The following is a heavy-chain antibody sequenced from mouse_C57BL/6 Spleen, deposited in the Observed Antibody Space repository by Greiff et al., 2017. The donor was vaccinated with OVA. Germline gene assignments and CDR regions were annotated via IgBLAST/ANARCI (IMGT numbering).Heavy chain of an antibody. CDR1: GFSLSTSNMG. CDR2: IWWNDDK. D-gene: IGHD2-3*01. V-gene: IGHV8-5*01. CDR3: ALIYDGYYPFAY. Sequence: QVTLKVSGPGILQPSQTLSLTCSFSGFSLSTSNMGIGWIRQPSGKGLEWLAHIWWNDDKYSNPSLKSRLTISNDTSNNQVFLKITSVDTEDTATYYGALIYDGYYPFAYWGQGTLVTVSA. J-gene: IGHJ3*01.